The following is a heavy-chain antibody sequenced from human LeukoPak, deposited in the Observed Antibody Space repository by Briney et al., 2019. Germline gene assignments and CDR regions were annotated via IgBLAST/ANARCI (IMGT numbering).Heavy chain of an antibody. CDR3: AREEVVVVAATID. CDR1: GGTFSSYA. V-gene: IGHV1-69*13. CDR2: IIPIFGTA. D-gene: IGHD2-15*01. J-gene: IGHJ4*02. Sequence: SVKVSCKASGGTFSSYAISWVRQAPGQGLEWMGGIIPIFGTANYAQKFQGRVTITADEYTSTAYMELSSLRSEDTAVYYCAREEVVVVAATIDWGQGTLVTVSS.